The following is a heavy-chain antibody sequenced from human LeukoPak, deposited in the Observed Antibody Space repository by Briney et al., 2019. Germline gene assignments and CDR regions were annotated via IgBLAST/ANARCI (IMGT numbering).Heavy chain of an antibody. Sequence: PSETLSLTCTVSGGSISSGDYYWSWIRQPPGKGLEWIVYIYYSGSTYYNPSLKSRVTISVDTSKNQFSLKLSSVTAADTAVYYCARAYYYDSSGYYFYYYYGMDVWGQGTTVTVSS. J-gene: IGHJ6*02. V-gene: IGHV4-30-4*01. CDR1: GGSISSGDYY. CDR3: ARAYYYDSSGYYFYYYYGMDV. CDR2: IYYSGST. D-gene: IGHD3-22*01.